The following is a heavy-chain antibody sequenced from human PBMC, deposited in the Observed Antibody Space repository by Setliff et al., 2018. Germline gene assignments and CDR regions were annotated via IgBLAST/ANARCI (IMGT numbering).Heavy chain of an antibody. CDR1: EDTFKNYL. CDR2: IIPMFGT. V-gene: IGHV1-69*13. Sequence: SVKVSCKTSEDTFKNYLITWVRQAPGQGLEWMGGIIPMFGTNYAQKFQGRVTITADESTSTAYMELSSLGSEDTAVYYCAGGQPLVRKYYYYMDVWGKGTTVTVSS. J-gene: IGHJ6*03. D-gene: IGHD3-10*01. CDR3: AGGQPLVRKYYYYMDV.